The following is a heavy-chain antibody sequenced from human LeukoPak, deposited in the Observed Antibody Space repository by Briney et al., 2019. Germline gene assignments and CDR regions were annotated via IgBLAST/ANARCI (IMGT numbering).Heavy chain of an antibody. CDR2: IKQDGSEK. CDR1: GFTFSSYW. D-gene: IGHD3-3*01. V-gene: IGHV3-7*03. Sequence: GGSLRLSCEVSGFTFSSYWMSWVRQAPGKGLEWVANIKQDGSEKNYVDSVKGRFTISRDNAKNSLYLQMSSLRSEDTAVYYCARGGITIFGVVRDNWFDPWGQGTLVTVSS. CDR3: ARGGITIFGVVRDNWFDP. J-gene: IGHJ5*02.